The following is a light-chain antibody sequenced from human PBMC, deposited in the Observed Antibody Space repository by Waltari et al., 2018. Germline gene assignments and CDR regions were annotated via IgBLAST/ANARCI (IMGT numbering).Light chain of an antibody. CDR3: NSDAGSSHVV. Sequence: QSALTQPPSASGSPGQSVTISCTGTSSDVGAYNHVSWYQQHPGKAPKLIFYDVSKRPSGVRDRFAGSKSGNTASLTVSGLQADDEADYDCNSDAGSSHVVFGGGTTLTVL. V-gene: IGLV2-8*01. CDR2: DVS. CDR1: SSDVGAYNH. J-gene: IGLJ2*01.